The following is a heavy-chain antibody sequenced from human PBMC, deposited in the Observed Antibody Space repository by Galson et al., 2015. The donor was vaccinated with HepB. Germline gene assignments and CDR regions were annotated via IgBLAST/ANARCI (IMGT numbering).Heavy chain of an antibody. CDR1: GYTFTSYG. V-gene: IGHV1-18*01. D-gene: IGHD6-13*01. Sequence: SCKASGYTFTSYGISWVRQAPGQGLEWMGWISAYNGNTNYAQKLQGRVTMTTDTSTSTAYMELRSLRSDDTAVYYCARDQGSAAAGRGRFDYWGQGTLVTVSS. CDR3: ARDQGSAAAGRGRFDY. J-gene: IGHJ4*02. CDR2: ISAYNGNT.